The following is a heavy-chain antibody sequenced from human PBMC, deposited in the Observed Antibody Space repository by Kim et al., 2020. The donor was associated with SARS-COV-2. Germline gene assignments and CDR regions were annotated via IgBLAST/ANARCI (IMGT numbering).Heavy chain of an antibody. CDR3: ARRWGFRIGYYYYGMDV. CDR1: GGSFSGYY. J-gene: IGHJ6*02. V-gene: IGHV4-34*01. CDR2: INHSGST. D-gene: IGHD2-21*01. Sequence: SETLSLTCAVYGGSFSGYYWSWIRQPPGKGLEWIGEINHSGSTNYNPSLKSRVTISVDTSKNQFSLKLSSVTAADTAVYYCARRWGFRIGYYYYGMDVWGQGTTVTVSS.